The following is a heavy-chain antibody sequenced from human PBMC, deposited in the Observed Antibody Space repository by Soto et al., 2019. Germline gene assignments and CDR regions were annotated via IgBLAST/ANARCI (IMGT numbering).Heavy chain of an antibody. J-gene: IGHJ4*02. V-gene: IGHV5-10-1*01. CDR2: IAPSDSST. CDR1: GYSFTTYW. Sequence: EVQLVQSGAEVKEPGESLRISCEVSGYSFTTYWISWVRQMPGKGLEWMGRIAPSDSSTSYSPSFQGHVTISADNSINTAYLQWTRRKASDTALEYCASGGSGLTYWGQGTLVTASS. D-gene: IGHD6-19*01. CDR3: ASGGSGLTY.